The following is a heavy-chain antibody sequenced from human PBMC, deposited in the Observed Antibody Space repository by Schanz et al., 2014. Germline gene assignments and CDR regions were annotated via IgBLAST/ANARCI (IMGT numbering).Heavy chain of an antibody. J-gene: IGHJ3*01. Sequence: VQLVESGGGLIQPGGSLRLSCAVSGFTVNTNYMSWVRQAPGKGLEWISSLYINAGSTRYADSVKGRFFISRDSSKNTLFLQMNSLRADDTAIYFCARDEGRDGYNLAFDVWGQGTLVTVSS. D-gene: IGHD2-21*01. CDR3: ARDEGRDGYNLAFDV. CDR1: GFTVNTNY. CDR2: LYINAGST. V-gene: IGHV3-53*01.